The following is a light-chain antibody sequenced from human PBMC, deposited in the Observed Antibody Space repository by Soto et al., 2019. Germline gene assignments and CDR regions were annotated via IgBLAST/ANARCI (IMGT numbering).Light chain of an antibody. V-gene: IGLV2-14*01. J-gene: IGLJ1*01. CDR1: STDVGGYNY. CDR2: DVS. Sequence: QSALTQPXSVSGSPGQXXXIXCTGTSTDVGGYNYVSWYQQHPGKAPKLLISDVSNRPSGVSFRFSGSKSGXXAXXXISGXXXXDEADYYXXSYSGGPTLYLFGTGX. CDR3: XSYSGGPTLYL.